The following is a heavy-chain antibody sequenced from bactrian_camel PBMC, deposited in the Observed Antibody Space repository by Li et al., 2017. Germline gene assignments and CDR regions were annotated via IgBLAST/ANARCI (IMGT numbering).Heavy chain of an antibody. J-gene: IGHJ4*01. V-gene: IGHV3S1*01. CDR2: INTQLGTT. D-gene: IGHD6*01. Sequence: HVQLVESGGGSVQAGGALRLSCVASGLFYSRYCMGWFRQAPGKEREGVASINTQLGTTYYADPVKGRFTIAQDNAKNSVYLQMNSLKPEDTAMYYCAAGGSWLAFSCADVKAYNDWGQGTQVTVS. CDR1: GLFYSRYC. CDR3: AAGGSWLAFSCADVKAYND.